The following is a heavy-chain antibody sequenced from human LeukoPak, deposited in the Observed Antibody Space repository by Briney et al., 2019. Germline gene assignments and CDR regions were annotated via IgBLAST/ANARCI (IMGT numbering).Heavy chain of an antibody. V-gene: IGHV1-2*02. CDR3: ARYSGSYYRFDY. CDR2: INPNSGGT. CDR1: GYTFTGYY. J-gene: IGHJ4*02. Sequence: ASVKVSCKASGYTFTGYYMHWVRQAPGQGLEWMGWINPNSGGTNYAQKLQGRVTMTRDTSISTAYMELSRLRSDDTAVYYCARYSGSYYRFDYWGQGTLVTVSS. D-gene: IGHD1-26*01.